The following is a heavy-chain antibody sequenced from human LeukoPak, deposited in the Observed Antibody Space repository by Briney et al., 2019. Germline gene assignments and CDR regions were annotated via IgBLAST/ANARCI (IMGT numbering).Heavy chain of an antibody. CDR3: ARYFDWLGSYYYYYGMDV. D-gene: IGHD3-9*01. CDR2: INPNSGGT. CDR1: GYTFTGYY. Sequence: GASVEVSCKASGYTFTGYYMHWVRQAPGQGLEWMGWINPNSGGTNYAQKFQGRVTMTRNTSISTAYMELSRLRSDDTAVYYCARYFDWLGSYYYYYGMDVWGQGTTVTVSS. J-gene: IGHJ6*02. V-gene: IGHV1-2*02.